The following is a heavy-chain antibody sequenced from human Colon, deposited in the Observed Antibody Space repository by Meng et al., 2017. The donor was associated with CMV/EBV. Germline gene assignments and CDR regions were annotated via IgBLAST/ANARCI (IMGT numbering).Heavy chain of an antibody. CDR2: ISSSSSTI. J-gene: IGHJ5*02. CDR3: ARDRRWELRFDP. V-gene: IGHV3-48*04. Sequence: GGSLRLSCAASGFTFRSYSMNWVRQAPGKGLEWVSYISSSSSTIYYADSVKGRFTISRDNAENSLYLQMNSLRAEDTAVYYCARDRRWELRFDPWGQGTLVT. CDR1: GFTFRSYS. D-gene: IGHD1-26*01.